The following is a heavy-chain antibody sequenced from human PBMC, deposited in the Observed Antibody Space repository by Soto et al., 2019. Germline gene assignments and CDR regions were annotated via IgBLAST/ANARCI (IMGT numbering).Heavy chain of an antibody. CDR2: IYHSGST. CDR1: GGSISSGGYS. CDR3: ARGSLRSRYYYGMDV. D-gene: IGHD5-12*01. J-gene: IGHJ6*02. V-gene: IGHV4-30-2*01. Sequence: LCGGSISSGGYSWSWIRQPPGKGLEWIGYIYHSGSTYYNPSLKSRVTISVDRAKNQFSLQLSSVTAADTAVYYCARGSLRSRYYYGMDVWGQGTTVTVSS.